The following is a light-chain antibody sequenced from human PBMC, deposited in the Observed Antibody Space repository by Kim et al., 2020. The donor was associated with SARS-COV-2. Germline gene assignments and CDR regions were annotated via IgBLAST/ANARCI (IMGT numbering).Light chain of an antibody. CDR2: FGS. Sequence: DIVMTRSPLSLPVTPGEPASISCRSAQSLQHSNGDIFLDWYVLKSGQSPQPLIFFGSNRASGVPDRFSGSASGTDFILKISRVEPEDVGIYYCVQVLRAPLSFGQGTKLEI. J-gene: IGKJ2*01. CDR3: VQVLRAPLS. V-gene: IGKV2-28*01. CDR1: QSLQHSNGDIF.